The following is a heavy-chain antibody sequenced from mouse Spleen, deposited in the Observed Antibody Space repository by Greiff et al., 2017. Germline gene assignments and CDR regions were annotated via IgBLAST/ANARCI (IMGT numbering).Heavy chain of an antibody. CDR1: GFPITSGYY. J-gene: IGHJ3*01. D-gene: IGHD4-1*01. CDR3: AGDITGTAWFAY. V-gene: IGHV12-3*01. CDR2: ITHSGET. Sequence: VKLMESGPGLVKPSQSLFLTCSITGFPITSGYYWIWIRQPPGKPLEWMGYITHSGETFYNPSLQSPISITRETSKNQFFLQLNSVTTEDTAMYYCAGDITGTAWFAYWGQGTLVTVSA.